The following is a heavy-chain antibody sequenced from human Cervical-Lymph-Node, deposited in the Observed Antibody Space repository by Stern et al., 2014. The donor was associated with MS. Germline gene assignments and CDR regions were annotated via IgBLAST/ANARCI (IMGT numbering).Heavy chain of an antibody. J-gene: IGHJ5*02. D-gene: IGHD2-15*01. Sequence: EVQLVASGGGLVQPGGSLRLSCAASGFTFSSYAMSWVRQAPGKGLEWVSAISGSGGRTYYADSVKGRFTIPRANSKNTLYLQMNSLRAEYTAVYYCSKGGIYCSGGSCFGDWFDPWGQGTLVTVSS. CDR1: GFTFSSYA. CDR3: SKGGIYCSGGSCFGDWFDP. CDR2: ISGSGGRT. V-gene: IGHV3-23*04.